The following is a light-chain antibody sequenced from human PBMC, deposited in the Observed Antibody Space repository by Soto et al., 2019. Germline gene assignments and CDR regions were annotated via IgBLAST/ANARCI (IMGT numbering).Light chain of an antibody. CDR1: QTVRNNY. V-gene: IGKV3-20*01. J-gene: IGKJ4*01. Sequence: EFVFAQSPGTLSLSPGERATLSCRASQTVRNNYLAWYQQKPGQAPRLLVYGSSSRATGIPDRFSGSGSGTDFTLTISRLEPEDFAVYYCQQYGSSPLTFGGGTKVDI. CDR3: QQYGSSPLT. CDR2: GSS.